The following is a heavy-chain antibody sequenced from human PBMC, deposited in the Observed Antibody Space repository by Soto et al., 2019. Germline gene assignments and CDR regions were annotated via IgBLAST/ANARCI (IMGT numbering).Heavy chain of an antibody. V-gene: IGHV1-8*01. CDR2: MNPNSGNT. D-gene: IGHD6-6*01. Sequence: QVQLVQSGAEVKKPGASVKVSCKTSGYTFTNYNINWVRQATGQGLEWMGWMNPNSGNTGYAQKFQGRVTMTRNTSITTAYMELSSLRSWDTAVYYCARAEPYITSSPFDYWGQGTLVTVSS. CDR3: ARAEPYITSSPFDY. J-gene: IGHJ4*02. CDR1: GYTFTNYN.